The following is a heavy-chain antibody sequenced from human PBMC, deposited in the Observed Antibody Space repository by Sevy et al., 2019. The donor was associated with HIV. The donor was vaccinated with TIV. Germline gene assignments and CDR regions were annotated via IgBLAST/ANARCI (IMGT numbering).Heavy chain of an antibody. CDR3: ARGGSNCAGANCQKTDY. J-gene: IGHJ4*01. CDR1: GFTFSIYS. V-gene: IGHV3-48*01. CDR2: ISSSSGTI. D-gene: IGHD2-21*01. Sequence: GGSLRLSCVGSGFTFSIYSLHWVRQAPGKGLEWLSYISSSSGTIFYADSVKGRFTISTDNGKNSLYLQMDSLRAEDTAVYYCARGGSNCAGANCQKTDYWGRGPWSPSPQ.